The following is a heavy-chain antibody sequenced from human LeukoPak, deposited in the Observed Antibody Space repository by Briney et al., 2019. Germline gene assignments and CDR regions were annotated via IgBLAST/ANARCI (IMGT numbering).Heavy chain of an antibody. Sequence: SETLSLTCTVSGGSIDSRSYYWDWIRQAPGKGLEWIGTIYHSGSTEYNPSLKSRVAISVDTSKNQFSLILHSVAAADTAVYYCARRSEFDNTHYHYFDYWGQGALVTVSS. CDR2: IYHSGST. J-gene: IGHJ4*02. V-gene: IGHV4-39*01. D-gene: IGHD2-15*01. CDR1: GGSIDSRSYY. CDR3: ARRSEFDNTHYHYFDY.